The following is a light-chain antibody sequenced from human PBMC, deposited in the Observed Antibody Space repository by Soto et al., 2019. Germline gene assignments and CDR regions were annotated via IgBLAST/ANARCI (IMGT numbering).Light chain of an antibody. J-gene: IGLJ2*01. CDR3: ASYAGNNGSEL. Sequence: QSALAQPPSASGSPGQSVTISCTGTSSDVGAYNYVSWYQQHPGKAPKLVIYEVTERPSGVPARFSGSKSGSTASLTVSGLQAEDEALYYCASYAGNNGSELFGGGTKLTVL. CDR1: SSDVGAYNY. V-gene: IGLV2-8*01. CDR2: EVT.